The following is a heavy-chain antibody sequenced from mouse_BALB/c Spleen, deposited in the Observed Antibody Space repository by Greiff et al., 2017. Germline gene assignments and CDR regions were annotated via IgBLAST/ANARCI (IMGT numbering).Heavy chain of an antibody. CDR2: INPSNGGT. CDR1: GYTFTSYY. J-gene: IGHJ4*01. CDR3: TREGGKGYAMDY. Sequence: VQLQQSGAELVKPGASVKLSCKASGYTFTSYYMYWVKQRPGQGLEWIGEINPSNGGTNFNEKFKSKATLTVDKSSSTAYMQLSSLTSEDSAVYYCTREGGKGYAMDYWGQGTSVTVSS. V-gene: IGHV1S81*02. D-gene: IGHD2-1*01.